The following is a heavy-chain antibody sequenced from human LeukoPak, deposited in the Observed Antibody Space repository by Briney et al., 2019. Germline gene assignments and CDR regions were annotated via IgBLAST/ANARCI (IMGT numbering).Heavy chain of an antibody. CDR3: AKLFYSSGMYHFDY. D-gene: IGHD3-10*01. Sequence: GGSLRLSCATSGFTFSSSAMSWVRQAPGKGLAWVSTISGSGGGTYYADSVRGRFTISRDNSNNTLYLQMNSLRAEDTAVFYCAKLFYSSGMYHFDYWGQGTLVTVSS. V-gene: IGHV3-23*01. CDR1: GFTFSSSA. J-gene: IGHJ4*02. CDR2: ISGSGGGT.